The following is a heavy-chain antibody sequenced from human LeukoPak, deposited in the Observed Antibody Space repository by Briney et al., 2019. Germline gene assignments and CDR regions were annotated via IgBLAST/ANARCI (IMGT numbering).Heavy chain of an antibody. CDR3: AKAPVTTCRGAFCYPFDY. CDR2: ISDTGNT. J-gene: IGHJ4*02. Sequence: PGGSLRLSCAASGFSFNNYGMSWVRQAPGKGLEWVSAISDTGNTYHADSVKGRFTISRDSSKNTLFLQMNRLRPEDAAVYYCAKAPVTTCRGAFCYPFDYWGLGTLVTVSS. D-gene: IGHD2-15*01. CDR1: GFSFNNYG. V-gene: IGHV3-23*01.